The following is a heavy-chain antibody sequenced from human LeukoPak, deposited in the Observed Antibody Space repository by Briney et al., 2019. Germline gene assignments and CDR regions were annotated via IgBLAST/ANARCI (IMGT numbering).Heavy chain of an antibody. J-gene: IGHJ4*02. CDR1: GGSFSGYY. CDR3: ARLRGSRIQLWSRYFDY. CDR2: INHSGST. D-gene: IGHD5-18*01. V-gene: IGHV4-34*01. Sequence: SETLSLTCAVYGGSFSGYYWSWIRQPPGKGLEWNGEINHSGSTNYNPSLKSRVTISVDTSKNQFSLKLSSVTAADTAVYYCARLRGSRIQLWSRYFDYWGQGTLVTVSS.